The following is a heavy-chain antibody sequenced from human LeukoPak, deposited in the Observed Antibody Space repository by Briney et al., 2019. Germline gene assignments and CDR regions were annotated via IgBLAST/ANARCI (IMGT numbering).Heavy chain of an antibody. CDR3: AREGRFNSYYYGMDV. J-gene: IGHJ6*02. V-gene: IGHV1-2*06. CDR2: INPNSGGT. D-gene: IGHD3-16*01. CDR1: GYTFTGYY. Sequence: GASVKVSCKASGYTFTGYYMHWVRQAPGQGLEWMGRINPNSGGTNYAQKFQGRVTMTRDTSISTAYMGLSRLRSDDTAVYYCAREGRFNSYYYGMDVWGQGTTVTVSS.